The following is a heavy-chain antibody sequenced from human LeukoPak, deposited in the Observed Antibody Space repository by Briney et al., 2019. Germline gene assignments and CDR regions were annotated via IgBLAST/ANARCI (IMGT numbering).Heavy chain of an antibody. D-gene: IGHD2-15*01. CDR3: AKDGRCSGGSCYSYFDY. CDR1: GFTFSSYA. V-gene: IGHV3-23*01. CDR2: ISGSGGST. Sequence: GGSLRLSCAASGFTFSSYAMSWVRQAPGKGLEWVSAISGSGGSTYYADSVKGRFTISRDNSKNTLNLQMNSLRAEDTAVYYCAKDGRCSGGSCYSYFDYWGQGTLVTASS. J-gene: IGHJ4*02.